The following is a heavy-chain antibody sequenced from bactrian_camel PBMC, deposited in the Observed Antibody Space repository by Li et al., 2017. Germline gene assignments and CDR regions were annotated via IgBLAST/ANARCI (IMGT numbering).Heavy chain of an antibody. CDR3: ATDTYGGNWFAIKYNN. J-gene: IGHJ4*01. D-gene: IGHD6*01. V-gene: IGHV3S31*01. CDR1: GFTSSNSY. Sequence: DVQLVESGGGLVQPEGSLRLSCAASGFTSSNSYMSWVRQALGKGREKVASIYNGGDSTYYADSVKDRFTISRDNAKNTLYLQMDSLKPEDTALYYCATDTYGGNWFAIKYNNWGQGTQVTVS. CDR2: IYNGGDST.